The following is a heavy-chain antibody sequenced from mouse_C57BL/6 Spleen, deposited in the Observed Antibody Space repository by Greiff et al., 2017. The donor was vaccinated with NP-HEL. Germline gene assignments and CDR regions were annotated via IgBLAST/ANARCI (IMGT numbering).Heavy chain of an antibody. CDR2: INPNYGTT. D-gene: IGHD1-1*01. CDR1: GYSFTDYY. CDR3: ARGGTTVGAPYWYFDV. Sequence: EVQLQQSGPELVKPGASVKISCKASGYSFTDYYMNWVKQSNGKSLEWIGVINPNYGTTSYNQKFKGKATLTVDQSSSTAYMQLNSLTSEDSAVYYCARGGTTVGAPYWYFDVWGTGTTVTVSS. J-gene: IGHJ1*03. V-gene: IGHV1-39*01.